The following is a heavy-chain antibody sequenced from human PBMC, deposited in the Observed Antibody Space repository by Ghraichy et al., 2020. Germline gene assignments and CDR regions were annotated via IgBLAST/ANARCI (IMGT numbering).Heavy chain of an antibody. D-gene: IGHD3-10*01. CDR2: IFYSGST. Sequence: LSLTCTVSGGSISSGGFSWSWIRQHPGKGLEWIGYIFYSGSTYYNPSLKSRLTISVDTSLNQFSLKLNSLTAADTAVYYCARRSPYGSGSYVFDNWGQGTLVTVSS. CDR1: GGSISSGGFS. V-gene: IGHV4-31*03. CDR3: ARRSPYGSGSYVFDN. J-gene: IGHJ4*02.